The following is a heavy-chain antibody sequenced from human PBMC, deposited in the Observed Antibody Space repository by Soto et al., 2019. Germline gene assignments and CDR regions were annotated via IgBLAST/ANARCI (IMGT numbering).Heavy chain of an antibody. CDR1: GFSFSNSW. J-gene: IGHJ6*02. Sequence: VQLVESGGGLVQPGGSLRLSCAVSGFSFSNSWMHWVRQAPGKGLVWVSRINSDGGDTTYADSVKGRFTIYRDNAKNTLYLQMNSLRAEDKAVYYCAGYYGMDVWGQGTTVTVSS. V-gene: IGHV3-74*01. CDR3: AGYYGMDV. CDR2: INSDGGDT.